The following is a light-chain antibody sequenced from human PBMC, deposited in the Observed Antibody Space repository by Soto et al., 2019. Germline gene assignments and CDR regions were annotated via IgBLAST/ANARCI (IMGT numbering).Light chain of an antibody. Sequence: QSVLTQPPSASGTPGQRVTIACSGSSSNVETNTVNWYQHLPGAAPKLLIHTNNQRPSGVPDRFSGSGSGTSASLAISGLQSEDEAEYYCAAWDDSLNGVVFGGGTKVTVL. CDR1: SSNVETNT. V-gene: IGLV1-44*01. CDR3: AAWDDSLNGVV. CDR2: TNN. J-gene: IGLJ2*01.